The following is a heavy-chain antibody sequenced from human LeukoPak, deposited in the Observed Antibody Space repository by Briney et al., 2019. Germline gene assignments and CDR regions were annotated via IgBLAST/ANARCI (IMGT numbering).Heavy chain of an antibody. Sequence: SETLSLTCAVSGGSISSTNWWSWVRQPPGKGLEWIREIYRSGTTNYKQSLKSRVTISLDKSRNHFSLKLTSVTAADSAVYYCARRSPYSTGWSSYFDYWGQGALVTVSS. CDR3: ARRSPYSTGWSSYFDY. J-gene: IGHJ4*02. CDR1: GGSISSTNW. D-gene: IGHD6-19*01. CDR2: IYRSGTT. V-gene: IGHV4-4*02.